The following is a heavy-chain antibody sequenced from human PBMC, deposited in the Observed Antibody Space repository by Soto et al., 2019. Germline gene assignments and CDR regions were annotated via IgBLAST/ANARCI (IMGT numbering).Heavy chain of an antibody. J-gene: IGHJ4*02. D-gene: IGHD1-26*01. V-gene: IGHV3-23*01. CDR3: AKDPPARYSGSYHNDKLFDY. CDR2: ISGSGGST. Sequence: EVQLLESGGGLVQPGGSLRLPCAASGFTFSSYAMSWVRQAPGKGLEWVSAISGSGGSTYYADSVKGRFTISRDNSKNTLYLQMNSLRAEDTAVYYCAKDPPARYSGSYHNDKLFDYWGQGTLVTVSS. CDR1: GFTFSSYA.